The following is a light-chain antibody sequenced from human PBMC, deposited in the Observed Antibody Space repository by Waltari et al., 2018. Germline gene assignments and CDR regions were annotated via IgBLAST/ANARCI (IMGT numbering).Light chain of an antibody. V-gene: IGLV2-23*02. CDR3: CSYIGDSAWV. CDR2: EVN. CDR1: SSDIGYYIP. J-gene: IGLJ3*02. Sequence: QSALTLPASVSGSPGQSITISCIGTSSDIGYYIPVFRSPQDPRKAPKVIISEVNKRPSGVSNRFSGTKSGHTASLTNSGLQAEDEADYYCCSYIGDSAWVFGGGTKVTVL.